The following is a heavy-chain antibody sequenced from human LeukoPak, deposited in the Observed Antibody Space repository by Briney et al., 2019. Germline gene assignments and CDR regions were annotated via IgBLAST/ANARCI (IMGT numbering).Heavy chain of an antibody. V-gene: IGHV3-21*01. D-gene: IGHD6-13*01. J-gene: IGHJ4*02. Sequence: GGSLRLSCAASEFTVSSTYITWLRQAPGKGLEWVSSISSSSSYIYYADSVKGRFTISRDNAKNSLYLQMNCLRAEDTAVYYCARDYTAYIAAADYFDYWGQGTLVTVSS. CDR1: EFTVSSTY. CDR3: ARDYTAYIAAADYFDY. CDR2: ISSSSSYI.